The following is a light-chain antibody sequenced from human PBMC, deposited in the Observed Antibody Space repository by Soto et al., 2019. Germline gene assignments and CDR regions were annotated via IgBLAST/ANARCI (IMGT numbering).Light chain of an antibody. CDR1: QSVGHMF. V-gene: IGKV3-20*01. J-gene: IGKJ1*01. CDR3: HQYASSFGT. CDR2: DAY. Sequence: EIVLTQSPDTLPLSPGDRATLSCRASQSVGHMFLAWFQQKPGQAPRLLIFDAYRRATGIPDRFSGTGTGTNFALAISRLEPEDFALYYCHQYASSFGTFGKGTKVGIK.